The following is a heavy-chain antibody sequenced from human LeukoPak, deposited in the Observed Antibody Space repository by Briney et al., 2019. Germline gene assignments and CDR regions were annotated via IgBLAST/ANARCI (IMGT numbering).Heavy chain of an antibody. CDR1: GYTFTGYY. V-gene: IGHV1-2*02. CDR3: ARETEFYSGGST. CDR2: INPNSGGT. D-gene: IGHD2-15*01. J-gene: IGHJ4*02. Sequence: ASVKVSCKASGYTFTGYYMHWVRQAPGQGLEWMGWINPNSGGTNYAQKFQGRVTMTRDTSISTAYMELSRLRSDDTAVYYCARETEFYSGGSTWGQGTLVTVSS.